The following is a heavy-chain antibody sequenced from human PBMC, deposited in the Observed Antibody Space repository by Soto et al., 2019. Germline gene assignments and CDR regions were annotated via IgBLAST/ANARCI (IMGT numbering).Heavy chain of an antibody. Sequence: QVQLVQSGAEVKKPGASVKVSCKASGYTFTSYDINWVRQATGQGLEWMGWMNPNSGNTGYAQQFQGRVTMTRNTSISTAYMEMSSLRSADTAVYYCARSSGWSRYFDYWGQGTLVTVSS. V-gene: IGHV1-8*01. J-gene: IGHJ4*02. D-gene: IGHD6-19*01. CDR1: GYTFTSYD. CDR3: ARSSGWSRYFDY. CDR2: MNPNSGNT.